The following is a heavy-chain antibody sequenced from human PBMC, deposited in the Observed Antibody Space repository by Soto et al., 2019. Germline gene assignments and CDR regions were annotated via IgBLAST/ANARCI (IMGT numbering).Heavy chain of an antibody. CDR3: AKKGELAAWGMDG. V-gene: IGHV3-23*01. CDR1: GFTFSSYA. D-gene: IGHD1-26*01. J-gene: IGHJ6*02. Sequence: EVQLLESGGGLVQPGGSLRLSCAASGFTFSSYAMSWVRQAPGKGLEWVSGISGSGGSTYYADSVKGRFTISRDNSKKTLYLQINSLRGEDTAVYYCAKKGELAAWGMDGWGQGTPVTVSS. CDR2: ISGSGGST.